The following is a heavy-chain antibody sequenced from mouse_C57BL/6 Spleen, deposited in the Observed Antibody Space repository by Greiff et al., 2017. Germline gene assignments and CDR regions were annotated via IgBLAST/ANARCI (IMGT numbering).Heavy chain of an antibody. CDR1: GYTFTSYW. J-gene: IGHJ4*01. D-gene: IGHD2-10*01. Sequence: VQLQQPGAELVMPGASVKLSCKASGYTFTSYWMHWVKQRPGQGLEWIGEIDPSDSYTNYNQKFKGKSTLTVDKSSSTAYMQLSSLTSEDSAVYDCERSYYGRRDAMDYWGQGTSVTVSA. CDR2: IDPSDSYT. CDR3: ERSYYGRRDAMDY. V-gene: IGHV1-69*01.